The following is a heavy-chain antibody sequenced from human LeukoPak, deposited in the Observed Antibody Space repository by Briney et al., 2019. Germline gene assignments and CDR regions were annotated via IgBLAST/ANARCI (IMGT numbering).Heavy chain of an antibody. D-gene: IGHD3-22*01. CDR3: AGHSHYYYDSSGFRFDP. Sequence: SVKVSCKASGCTFSSYAISWVRQAPGQGLEWMGGIIPIFGTANYAQKFQGRVTITADESTSTAYMELSSLRSEDTAVYYCAGHSHYYYDSSGFRFDPWGQGTLVTVSS. CDR1: GCTFSSYA. V-gene: IGHV1-69*13. CDR2: IIPIFGTA. J-gene: IGHJ5*02.